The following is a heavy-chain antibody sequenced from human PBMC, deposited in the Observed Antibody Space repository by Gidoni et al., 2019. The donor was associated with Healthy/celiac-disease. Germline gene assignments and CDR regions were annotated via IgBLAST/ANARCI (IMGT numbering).Heavy chain of an antibody. CDR2: ISSSSSTI. Sequence: EVQLVESGGGLVQPGGSLRLSCAASGFTFSSYSLNWVRQAPGKGLEWVSYISSSSSTIYYADSVKGRFTISRDNAKNSLYLQMNSLRDEDTAVYYCARDKKRTGIIAARPRRDAFDIWGQGTMVTVSS. CDR3: ARDKKRTGIIAARPRRDAFDI. CDR1: GFTFSSYS. V-gene: IGHV3-48*02. J-gene: IGHJ3*02. D-gene: IGHD6-6*01.